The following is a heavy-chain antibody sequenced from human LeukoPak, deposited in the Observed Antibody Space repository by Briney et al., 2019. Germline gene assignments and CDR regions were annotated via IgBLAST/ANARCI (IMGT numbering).Heavy chain of an antibody. V-gene: IGHV1-8*02. Sequence: ASVKVSCKASGGTFSSYAISWVRQATGQGLEWMGWMNPNSGNTGYAQKFQGRVTMTRNTSISTAYMELSSLRSEDTAVYYCARGLWFGERMRSYYFDYWGQGTLVTVSS. J-gene: IGHJ4*02. D-gene: IGHD3-10*01. CDR2: MNPNSGNT. CDR1: GGTFSSYA. CDR3: ARGLWFGERMRSYYFDY.